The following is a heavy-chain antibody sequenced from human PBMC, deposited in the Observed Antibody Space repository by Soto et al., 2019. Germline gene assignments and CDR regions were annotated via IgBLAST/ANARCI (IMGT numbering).Heavy chain of an antibody. J-gene: IGHJ4*02. CDR1: GGSFSSDA. CDR2: IIPMFGSP. Sequence: QVQLDQSGAEVKKLGSSVKVSCKASGGSFSSDAISWVRQAPGQGLEWMGGIIPMFGSPNYAPKFQGRVTITADKSTSTLYMELSSLRSDDTAVYYCARGIRQSSGWDLDNWGQGTQVTVSS. D-gene: IGHD6-19*01. CDR3: ARGIRQSSGWDLDN. V-gene: IGHV1-69*06.